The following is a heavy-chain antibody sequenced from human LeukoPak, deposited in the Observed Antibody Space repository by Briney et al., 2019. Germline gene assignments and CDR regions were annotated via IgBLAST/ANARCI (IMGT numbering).Heavy chain of an antibody. CDR1: GFTFSSYW. CDR3: ATDIVVVVSATPIDY. V-gene: IGHV3-7*03. CDR2: IKQDGSEK. J-gene: IGHJ4*02. Sequence: GGSLRLSCAASGFTFSSYWMSWVRQAPGKGLEWVANIKQDGSEKYYVDSVKGRFTISRDNAKNSLYLQMNSLRAEDTAVYYCATDIVVVVSATPIDYWGQGTLVTVSS. D-gene: IGHD2-15*01.